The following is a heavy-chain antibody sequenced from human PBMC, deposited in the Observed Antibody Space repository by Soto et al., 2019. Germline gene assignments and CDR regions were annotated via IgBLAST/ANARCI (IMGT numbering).Heavy chain of an antibody. V-gene: IGHV1-2*04. Sequence: ASVKVSCKASGFTFTAYHMHWVRQAPGQGLEWMGWIDLNDGDTHYEQRFQGWVTMTRDTSISTAYMELGNLKSDDTAVYYCARQHGDYYRWFDPWGQGTLVTVSS. CDR3: ARQHGDYYRWFDP. D-gene: IGHD4-17*01. J-gene: IGHJ5*02. CDR1: GFTFTAYH. CDR2: IDLNDGDT.